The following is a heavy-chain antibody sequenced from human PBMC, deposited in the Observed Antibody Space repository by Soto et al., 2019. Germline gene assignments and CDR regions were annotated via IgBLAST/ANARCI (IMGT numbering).Heavy chain of an antibody. CDR2: IKHNGSEK. V-gene: IGHV3-7*01. CDR3: VRDRSGSYLEGFDY. Sequence: EAQLVESGGGLVQLGGSRRLSCAASGFTFSSFWMTWVRQAPGKGLEWVANIKHNGSEKYYVESVKGRFTISRDNARNSLFLEMKSLRSEDTAVYSCVRDRSGSYLEGFDYWGQGTLVTVSS. D-gene: IGHD1-26*01. CDR1: GFTFSSFW. J-gene: IGHJ4*02.